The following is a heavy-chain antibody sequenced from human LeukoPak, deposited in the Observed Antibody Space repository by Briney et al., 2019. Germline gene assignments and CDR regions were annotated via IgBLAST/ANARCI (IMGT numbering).Heavy chain of an antibody. V-gene: IGHV4-31*03. CDR1: GGSISSGGYY. CDR2: VYDIGRT. J-gene: IGHJ4*02. Sequence: SQTLSLTCTVSGGSISSGGYYWSWIRQHPGKGLEWIGFVYDIGRTDYNPSLKSRASISVDTSNNQFSLKLISVTAADTAVYYCASGLIRGYSYGDSFDYWGPGTLVTVSS. CDR3: ASGLIRGYSYGDSFDY. D-gene: IGHD5-18*01.